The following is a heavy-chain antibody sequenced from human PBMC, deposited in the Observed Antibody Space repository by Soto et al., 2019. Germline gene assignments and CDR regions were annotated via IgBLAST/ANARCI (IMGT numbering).Heavy chain of an antibody. J-gene: IGHJ6*02. CDR1: GFSFSNYD. D-gene: IGHD2-2*01. V-gene: IGHV3-13*05. CDR3: ARAYTGQLPRRADYYYALDV. CDR2: IGAARDP. Sequence: LRLSCAASGFSFSNYDMHWVRQVSGKALEWVSAIGAARDPYYLGSVKGRFTVSRDNAQKSLYLQMNNLRAEDTAVYYCARAYTGQLPRRADYYYALDVWGRGTPVTVSS.